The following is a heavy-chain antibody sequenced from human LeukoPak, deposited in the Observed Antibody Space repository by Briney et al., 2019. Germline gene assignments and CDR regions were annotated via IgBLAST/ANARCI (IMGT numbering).Heavy chain of an antibody. CDR2: ISYDGSNK. V-gene: IGHV3-30*04. Sequence: GGSLRLSCAASGFTFSSYAMHWVRQAPGKGLEWVAVISYDGSNKYYADSVKGRFTISRDNSKNTLYLQMNSLRAEDTAVYYCATSGSSYYFDYWGQGTLVTVSS. CDR1: GFTFSSYA. J-gene: IGHJ4*02. D-gene: IGHD1-26*01. CDR3: ATSGSSYYFDY.